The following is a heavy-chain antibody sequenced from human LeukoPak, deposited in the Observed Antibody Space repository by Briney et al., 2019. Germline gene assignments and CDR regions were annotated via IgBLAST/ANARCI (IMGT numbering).Heavy chain of an antibody. CDR2: ISPSGDIT. V-gene: IGHV3-23*01. CDR3: ARHLSGVTGYTYGRGIDY. CDR1: GFTFSSYG. Sequence: GGSLRLSCAASGFTFSSYGMHWVRQAPGKGLEWVSGISPSGDITYYTDSVQGRFTISRDNSKNMMYVQMNSLRAEDTAVYYCARHLSGVTGYTYGRGIDYWGQGTLVTVSS. J-gene: IGHJ4*02. D-gene: IGHD5-18*01.